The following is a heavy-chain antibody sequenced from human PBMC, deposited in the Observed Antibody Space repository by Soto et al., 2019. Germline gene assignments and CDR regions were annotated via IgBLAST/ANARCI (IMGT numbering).Heavy chain of an antibody. CDR2: FDPEDGET. CDR3: SIDTLFGAVIRPFEY. D-gene: IGHD3-3*01. J-gene: IGHJ4*01. Sequence: ASVKVSCKGSGYTLTEFSMHWVRQAPGKGLEWMGTFDPEDGETLYAQKFQGRITMNEDTSTDTAYMELSSLRSEDTAVYYCSIDTLFGAVIRPFEYWGHGTLVTVSS. CDR1: GYTLTEFS. V-gene: IGHV1-24*01.